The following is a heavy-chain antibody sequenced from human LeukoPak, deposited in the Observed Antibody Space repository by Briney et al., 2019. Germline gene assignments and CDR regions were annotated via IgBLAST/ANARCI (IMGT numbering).Heavy chain of an antibody. Sequence: GGSLRLSCAASGFTFSSYAMHWVRQAPGKGLEWVAVISYDGSNKYYADSVKGRFTISRDNSKNTLYLQMNSLRAEDTAVYYCARDRISYDFWSGYPDYWGQGTLVTASS. CDR3: ARDRISYDFWSGYPDY. J-gene: IGHJ4*02. CDR1: GFTFSSYA. D-gene: IGHD3-3*01. CDR2: ISYDGSNK. V-gene: IGHV3-30-3*01.